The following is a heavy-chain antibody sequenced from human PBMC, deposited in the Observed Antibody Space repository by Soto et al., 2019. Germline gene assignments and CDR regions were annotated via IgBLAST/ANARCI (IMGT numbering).Heavy chain of an antibody. CDR2: IKQDGSEK. J-gene: IGHJ6*02. D-gene: IGHD4-17*01. CDR1: GFTFSSYW. V-gene: IGHV3-7*05. Sequence: GGSLRLSCAASGFTFSSYWMSWVRQAPGKGLEWVANIKQDGSEKYYVDSVKGRFTISRDNAKNSLYLQMNSLRAEDTAVYYCARDDYGDPRWGYYYYGMDVWGQGTTVTVSS. CDR3: ARDDYGDPRWGYYYYGMDV.